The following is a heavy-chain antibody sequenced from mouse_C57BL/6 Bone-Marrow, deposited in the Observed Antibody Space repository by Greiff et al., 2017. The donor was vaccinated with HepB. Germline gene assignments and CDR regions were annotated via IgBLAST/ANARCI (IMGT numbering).Heavy chain of an antibody. CDR1: GYTFTSYD. J-gene: IGHJ1*03. CDR3: ASSYYYGSSFYWYFDV. CDR2: IYPRDGST. D-gene: IGHD1-1*01. V-gene: IGHV1-85*01. Sequence: VQLQQSGPELVKPGASVKLSCKASGYTFTSYDINWVKQRPGQGLEWIGWIYPRDGSTKYNEKFKGKATLTVDTSSSTAYMELHSLTSEDSAVYFCASSYYYGSSFYWYFDVWGTGTTVTVSS.